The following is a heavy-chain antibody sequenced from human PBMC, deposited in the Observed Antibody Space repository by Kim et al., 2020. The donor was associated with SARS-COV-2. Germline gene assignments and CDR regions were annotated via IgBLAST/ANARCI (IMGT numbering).Heavy chain of an antibody. CDR3: ARGRHYGSGVSY. D-gene: IGHD3-10*01. J-gene: IGHJ4*02. Sequence: NYAQKFQGRVTITADESTSTAYMELSSLRSEDTAVYYCARGRHYGSGVSYWGQGTLVTVSS. V-gene: IGHV1-69*01.